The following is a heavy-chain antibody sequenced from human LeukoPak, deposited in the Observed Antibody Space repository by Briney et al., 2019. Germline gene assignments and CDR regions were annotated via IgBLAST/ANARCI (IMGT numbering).Heavy chain of an antibody. V-gene: IGHV3-48*01. CDR3: AIDLRWNFD. J-gene: IGHJ4*02. CDR2: ISSSSSTI. CDR1: GFNFRSYS. Sequence: GGSLSLSCSASGFNFRSYSMNWVRQAPGKGLEWLSYISSSSSTIYYADSLKGRFTISRDNAENALYLQMNNLRAEDTAVYYCAIDLRWNFDWGQGTLVTVSS. D-gene: IGHD4-23*01.